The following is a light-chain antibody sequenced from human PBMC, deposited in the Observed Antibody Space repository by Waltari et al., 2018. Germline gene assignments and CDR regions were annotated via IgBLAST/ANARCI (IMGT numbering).Light chain of an antibody. CDR1: QSISSY. CDR3: QQSYSTPQMYT. V-gene: IGKV1-39*01. Sequence: DIQMTQSQSSLSASVGDRVTITCRASQSISSYLNWYQQKPGKAPKLLIYAASSLQSGVPSRFSGSGSGTDFTLTISSLQPEDFATYYCQQSYSTPQMYTFGQGTKLEIK. J-gene: IGKJ2*01. CDR2: AAS.